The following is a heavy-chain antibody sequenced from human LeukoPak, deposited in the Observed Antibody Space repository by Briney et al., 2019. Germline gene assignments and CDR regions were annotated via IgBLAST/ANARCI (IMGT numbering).Heavy chain of an antibody. CDR1: GVTFSGYS. J-gene: IGHJ4*02. D-gene: IGHD5-12*01. CDR3: AREYSGYGDFDY. CDR2: ISTSSSYI. Sequence: GGSLRLSCAASGVTFSGYSMNWVRRAPGMGLEWVSSISTSSSYIYYADSAKGRFTISRDNAKNSLYLQMNSLRAEDTAVYYCAREYSGYGDFDYWGQGTLVTVSS. V-gene: IGHV3-21*01.